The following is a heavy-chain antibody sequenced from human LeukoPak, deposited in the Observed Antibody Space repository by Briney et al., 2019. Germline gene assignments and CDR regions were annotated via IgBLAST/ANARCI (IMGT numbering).Heavy chain of an antibody. CDR3: ARQHDSSGSLYAY. Sequence: GSLRLSCAASGFTFSSYSMNWVRQAPGKGLEWVSSISSSSSYIYYADSVKGRFTISRDNAKNSLYLQMNSLRAEDTAVYYCARQHDSSGSLYAYWGQGTLVTVSS. CDR2: ISSSSSYI. V-gene: IGHV3-21*01. J-gene: IGHJ4*02. D-gene: IGHD3-22*01. CDR1: GFTFSSYS.